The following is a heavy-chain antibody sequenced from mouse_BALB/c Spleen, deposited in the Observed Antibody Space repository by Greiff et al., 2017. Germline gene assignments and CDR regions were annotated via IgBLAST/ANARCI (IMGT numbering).Heavy chain of an antibody. Sequence: EVKLVESGPELEKPGASVKISCKASGYSFTGYNMNWVKQSNGKRLEWIGNIDPYYGGTSYNQKFKGKATLTVDKSSSTTYMQLKSLTSEDSAVYYCARQDVNNYFDYWGQGTTLTVSS. J-gene: IGHJ2*01. CDR3: ARQDVNNYFDY. CDR2: IDPYYGGT. V-gene: IGHV1-39*01. CDR1: GYSFTGYN.